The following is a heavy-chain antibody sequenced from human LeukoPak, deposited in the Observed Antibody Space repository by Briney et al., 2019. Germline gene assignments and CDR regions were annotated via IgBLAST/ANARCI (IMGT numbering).Heavy chain of an antibody. J-gene: IGHJ4*02. CDR3: ARLTTYYFDY. Sequence: PSETLSLTCIVSGGSIDSGGFYWGWIRQPPGKGPEWIGTVYYTGTAYYNPSLQSRVTISVDTSENQFSLKLSSVTAADTSVYYCARLTTYYFDYWGQGSLVTVSS. CDR1: GGSIDSGGFY. D-gene: IGHD3-22*01. CDR2: VYYTGTA. V-gene: IGHV4-39*07.